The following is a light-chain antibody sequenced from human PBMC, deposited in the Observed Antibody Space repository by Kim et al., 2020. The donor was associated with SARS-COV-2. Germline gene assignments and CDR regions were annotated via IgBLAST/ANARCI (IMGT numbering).Light chain of an antibody. CDR1: QTISTY. J-gene: IGKJ1*01. CDR3: QQSYSTPRT. Sequence: ATVRDRVTITCRASQTISTYLNWYQQKPGKAPKLLIVAASSLQSGVPSRFSGSGSGTDFTLTMSSLQPEDFATYYCQQSYSTPRTFVQGTKVYIK. V-gene: IGKV1-39*01. CDR2: AAS.